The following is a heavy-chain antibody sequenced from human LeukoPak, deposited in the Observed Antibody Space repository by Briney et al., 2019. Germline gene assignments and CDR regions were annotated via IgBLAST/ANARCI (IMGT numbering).Heavy chain of an antibody. J-gene: IGHJ4*02. CDR1: GYSFSSYW. CDR2: IYPGDSET. V-gene: IGHV5-51*01. D-gene: IGHD3-16*01. Sequence: GESLKISCKGSGYSFSSYWIGWVRQMPGKGLELMGIIYPGDSETRYSPSFQGQVTISVDKSINTAYLRWSSLKASDTAMFYCVRRAAASEIGGGLYYFDFWGQGALVTVSS. CDR3: VRRAAASEIGGGLYYFDF.